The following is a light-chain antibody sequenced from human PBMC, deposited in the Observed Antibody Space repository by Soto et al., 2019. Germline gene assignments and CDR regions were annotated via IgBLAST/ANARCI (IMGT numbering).Light chain of an antibody. CDR2: GAS. J-gene: IGKJ2*01. Sequence: EIVLTQSPGTLSLSPGERATLSCRASQSVSSSYLAWDQQKPGQAPRLLIYGASSRATGIPDRFSGSGSGTDFTLTISRLEPEDFAVYYWQQYCSSPGTFGQGTKLEIK. CDR1: QSVSSSY. CDR3: QQYCSSPGT. V-gene: IGKV3-20*01.